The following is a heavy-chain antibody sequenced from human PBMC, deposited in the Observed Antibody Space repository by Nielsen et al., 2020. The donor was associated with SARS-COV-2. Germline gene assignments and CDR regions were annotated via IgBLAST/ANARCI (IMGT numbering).Heavy chain of an antibody. CDR3: ARVMGGSSWYTAHLFDY. D-gene: IGHD6-13*01. CDR1: GGSISTYY. J-gene: IGHJ4*02. V-gene: IGHV4-59*08. CDR2: IYYSGTT. Sequence: SETLSLTCTVSGGSISTYYWSWIREPPGKGLEWIGYIYYSGTTKYNPSLKSRVTISLDRSRDQFTLGLSSVTAADTAVYYCARVMGGSSWYTAHLFDYWGQGTLVTVSS.